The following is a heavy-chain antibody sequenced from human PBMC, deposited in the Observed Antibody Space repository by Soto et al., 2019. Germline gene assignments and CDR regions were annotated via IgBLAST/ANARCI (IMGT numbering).Heavy chain of an antibody. CDR1: GGSISSGGYY. D-gene: IGHD3-9*01. Sequence: SETLSLTCTVSGGSISSGGYYWSWIRQHPGKGLEWIGYIYYSGSTYNNPSLKSRVTISVDTSKNQFSLKLSSVTAADTAVYYCARGLADYDILTGYYGLDGMDVWGQRTTVTVSS. J-gene: IGHJ6*02. V-gene: IGHV4-31*03. CDR3: ARGLADYDILTGYYGLDGMDV. CDR2: IYYSGST.